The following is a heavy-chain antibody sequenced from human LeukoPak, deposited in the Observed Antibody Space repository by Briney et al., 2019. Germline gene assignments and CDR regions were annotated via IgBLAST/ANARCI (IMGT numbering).Heavy chain of an antibody. D-gene: IGHD6-13*01. Sequence: GGSLRLSCAASGFTFGGYSMTWVRQAPGKGLEWVANINQDGSDRFYVGFVKGRFTISRDNADNSLYLQMNSLRAEETAVYYCGRVIAGAIDYWGQGTLVTVSS. CDR3: GRVIAGAIDY. CDR2: INQDGSDR. CDR1: GFTFGGYS. V-gene: IGHV3-7*01. J-gene: IGHJ4*02.